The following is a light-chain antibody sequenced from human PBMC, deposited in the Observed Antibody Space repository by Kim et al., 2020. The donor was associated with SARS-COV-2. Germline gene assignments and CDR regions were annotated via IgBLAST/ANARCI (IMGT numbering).Light chain of an antibody. CDR2: DTS. Sequence: SPGGTVTLTCGSSTGPVTSDHYPYWIQQKAGQAPRTLIYDTSNKHSWTPARFSGSLLGGKAALTLSGALPEDEADYYCLVYSPVRVFGGGTQLTVL. CDR1: TGPVTSDHY. CDR3: LVYSPVRV. V-gene: IGLV7-46*01. J-gene: IGLJ3*02.